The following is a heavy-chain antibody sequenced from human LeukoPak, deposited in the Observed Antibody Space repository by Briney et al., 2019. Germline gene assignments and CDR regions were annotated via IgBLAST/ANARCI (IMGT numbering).Heavy chain of an antibody. CDR1: GGSISSYY. V-gene: IGHV4-59*08. CDR3: AQLRTGGVQYFDL. Sequence: PSETLSLTSTVSGGSISSYYWSWIRQPPGKGLEWIGYIYYSGSTNYNPSLKSRVTISVDTSKNQFSLKLSAAAPAVTCVYYCAQLRTGGVQYFDLWGRGTLVTVSS. J-gene: IGHJ2*01. D-gene: IGHD1-7*01. CDR2: IYYSGST.